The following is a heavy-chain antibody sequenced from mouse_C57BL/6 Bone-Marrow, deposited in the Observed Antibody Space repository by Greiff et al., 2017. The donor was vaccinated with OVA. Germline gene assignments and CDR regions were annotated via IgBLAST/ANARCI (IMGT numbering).Heavy chain of an antibody. Sequence: DVMLVESGGGLVQPGESLKLSCESNEYEFPSHDMSWVRKTPEKRLELVAAINSDGGSTYYPDTMERRFIISRDNTKKTLYLQMSSLRSEDTALYYCARQAYYSNYHYAMDYWGQGTSVTVSS. CDR2: INSDGGST. CDR3: ARQAYYSNYHYAMDY. J-gene: IGHJ4*01. CDR1: EYEFPSHD. D-gene: IGHD2-5*01. V-gene: IGHV5-2*01.